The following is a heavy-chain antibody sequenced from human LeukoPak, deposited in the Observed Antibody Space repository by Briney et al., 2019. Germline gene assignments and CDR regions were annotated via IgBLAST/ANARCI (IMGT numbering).Heavy chain of an antibody. D-gene: IGHD3-16*02. CDR3: ARDSLGESSFPADY. CDR1: GFTFDDYG. CDR2: INWNGGST. Sequence: GGSLRLSCAASGFTFDDYGMSWVRQAPGKGLEWVSGINWNGGSTGYADSVKGRFTISRDNAKNSLYLQMNSLRAEDTALYYCARDSLGESSFPADYWGQGTLVTVSS. J-gene: IGHJ4*02. V-gene: IGHV3-20*04.